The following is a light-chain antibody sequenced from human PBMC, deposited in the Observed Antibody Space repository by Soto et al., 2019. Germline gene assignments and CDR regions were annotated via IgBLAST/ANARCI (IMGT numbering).Light chain of an antibody. CDR3: QQYGTSPIT. CDR1: QTISSW. Sequence: DIQITQSPSTLSGSVGDRGTITCRASQTISSWLAWYQQKPGKAPKLLIYKASTLKSGVPSRFSGSGSGTEFTLTISSLQPDDFAVYYCQQYGTSPITFGQGTRLEIK. J-gene: IGKJ5*01. CDR2: KAS. V-gene: IGKV1-5*03.